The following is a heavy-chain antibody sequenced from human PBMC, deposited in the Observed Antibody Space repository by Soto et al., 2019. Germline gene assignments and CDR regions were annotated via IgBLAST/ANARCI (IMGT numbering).Heavy chain of an antibody. CDR1: GGSISSGGYS. J-gene: IGHJ4*02. CDR3: ARGGVDYYDSSGYYFSPYYFAY. Sequence: QLQLQESGSGLVKPSQTLSLTCAVSGGSISSGGYSWSWVRQPPGKGLEWMGYSYHSGSTYYNPSLNSRFAISVDRSKNKFSMKLSSVTAADTAVYYCARGGVDYYDSSGYYFSPYYFAYWGQGTLVTVSA. CDR2: SYHSGST. D-gene: IGHD3-22*01. V-gene: IGHV4-30-2*01.